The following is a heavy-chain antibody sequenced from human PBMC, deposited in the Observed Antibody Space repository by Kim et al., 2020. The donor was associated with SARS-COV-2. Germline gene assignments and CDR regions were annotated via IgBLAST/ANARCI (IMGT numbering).Heavy chain of an antibody. V-gene: IGHV3-11*01. J-gene: IGHJ4*02. CDR2: ISSSGSTI. CDR1: GFTFSDYY. D-gene: IGHD3-22*01. Sequence: GGSLRLSCAASGFTFSDYYMSWIRQAPGKGLEWVSYISSSGSTIYYADSVKGRFTISRDNAKNSLYLQMNSLRAEDTAVYYCARDSPSSYYYDSSGYHPLDYWGQGTLVTVSS. CDR3: ARDSPSSYYYDSSGYHPLDY.